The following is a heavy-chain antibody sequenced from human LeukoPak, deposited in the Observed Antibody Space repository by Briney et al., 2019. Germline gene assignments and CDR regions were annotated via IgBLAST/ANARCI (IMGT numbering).Heavy chain of an antibody. J-gene: IGHJ6*02. CDR1: GFTFSSYS. D-gene: IGHD2-2*02. Sequence: PVGSLRLSCAASGFTFSSYSMNWVRQAPGKGLEWVSYIGAAGSTIYYADSVKGRFTISRDNSKNTLYLQMNSLRAEDTAVYYCARGSLRYTATIHYYGMDVWGQGTTVTVSS. CDR3: ARGSLRYTATIHYYGMDV. V-gene: IGHV3-48*01. CDR2: IGAAGSTI.